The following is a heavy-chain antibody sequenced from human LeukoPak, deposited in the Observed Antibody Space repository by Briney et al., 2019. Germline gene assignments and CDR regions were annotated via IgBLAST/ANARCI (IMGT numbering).Heavy chain of an antibody. J-gene: IGHJ4*02. D-gene: IGHD1-26*01. V-gene: IGHV3-30*02. CDR1: GFIFSSYG. CDR3: ASPYSGSYYGIDY. CDR2: IRYDGSNK. Sequence: GGSLRLSCAASGFIFSSYGMHWVRQAPGKGLEWVAFIRYDGSNKYYADSVKGRFTISRDNSKNTLYLQMNSLRAEDTAVYYGASPYSGSYYGIDYWGKGTLVTVSS.